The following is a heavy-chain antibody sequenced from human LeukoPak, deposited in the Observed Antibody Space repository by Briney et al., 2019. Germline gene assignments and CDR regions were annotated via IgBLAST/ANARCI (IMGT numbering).Heavy chain of an antibody. CDR1: GFTFSSYA. V-gene: IGHV3-30*04. CDR3: ASSSWPDAYYFDY. CDR2: ISYDGSNK. J-gene: IGHJ4*02. Sequence: PGRSLRLSCAASGFTFSSYAMHWIRQAPGKGLEWVAVISYDGSNKYYADSVKGRFTISRDNSKNTLYLQMNSLRAEDTAVYYCASSSWPDAYYFDYWGQGTLVTVSS. D-gene: IGHD6-13*01.